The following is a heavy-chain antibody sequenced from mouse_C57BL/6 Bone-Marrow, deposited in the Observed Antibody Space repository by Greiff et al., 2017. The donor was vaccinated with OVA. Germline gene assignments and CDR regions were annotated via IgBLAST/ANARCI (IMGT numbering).Heavy chain of an antibody. J-gene: IGHJ3*01. D-gene: IGHD1-1*01. V-gene: IGHV5-4*03. CDR3: ARAPPDGSSEFAY. CDR2: ISDGGSYT. Sequence: EVMLVESGGGLVKPGGSLKLSCAASGFTFSSYAMSWVRQTPEKRLEWVATISDGGSYTYYPANVKGRFTISRDNAKNNLYLQMSHLKSEDTAMYYGARAPPDGSSEFAYWGQGTLVTVSA. CDR1: GFTFSSYA.